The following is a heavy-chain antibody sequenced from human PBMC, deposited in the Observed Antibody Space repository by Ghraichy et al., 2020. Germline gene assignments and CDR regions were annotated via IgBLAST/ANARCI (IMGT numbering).Heavy chain of an antibody. D-gene: IGHD5-18*01. CDR3: ARSGRQLGSGSMDV. V-gene: IGHV3-30-3*01. Sequence: GGSLRLSCAASGFTFSSYAMHWVRQAPGKGLEWVAVISYDGSNKYYADSVKGRFTISRDNSKNTLYLQMNSLRAEDTAVYYCARSGRQLGSGSMDVWGQGTTVTVSS. CDR1: GFTFSSYA. CDR2: ISYDGSNK. J-gene: IGHJ6*02.